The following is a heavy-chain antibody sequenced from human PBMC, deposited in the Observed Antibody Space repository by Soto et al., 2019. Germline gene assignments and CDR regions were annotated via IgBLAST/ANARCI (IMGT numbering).Heavy chain of an antibody. CDR2: TSISGSII. D-gene: IGHD3-10*01. Sequence: GGSLRLSCAASGFTFSNAWMSWVRQAPGKGLEWLSYTSISGSIIYYADSVKGRFTVSRDNAKNSLFLQMNSLRAEDTAVYYCASGRDSGGYSFWGQGTLVTVSS. J-gene: IGHJ4*02. CDR1: GFTFSNAW. V-gene: IGHV3-48*01. CDR3: ASGRDSGGYSF.